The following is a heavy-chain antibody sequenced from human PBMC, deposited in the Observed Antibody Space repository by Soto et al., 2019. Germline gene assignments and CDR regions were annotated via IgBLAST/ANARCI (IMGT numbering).Heavy chain of an antibody. V-gene: IGHV4-61*08. CDR2: IYYSGST. J-gene: IGHJ3*02. D-gene: IGHD3-10*01. CDR1: GGSISSGGYY. CDR3: ASKFGELLADAFDI. Sequence: SETLSLTCTVSGGSISSGGYYWSWIRQHPGTGLEWIGHIYYSGSTNYNTSLKSRVTVSGDTSKSQFSLKLSSVTAADTAVYYCASKFGELLADAFDIWGQGTVVTVSS.